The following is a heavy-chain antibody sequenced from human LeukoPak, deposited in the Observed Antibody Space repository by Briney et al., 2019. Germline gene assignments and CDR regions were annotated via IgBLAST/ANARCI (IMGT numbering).Heavy chain of an antibody. D-gene: IGHD7-27*01. CDR1: GFTFSSYA. CDR3: ARAKLGIGNWYFDL. Sequence: GGSLRLSCAASGFTFSSYAMSWVRQAPGKGLEWVSAISGSGTTISYADSVKGRFTISRDNAKNSLYLQMNSLRAEDTAVYYCARAKLGIGNWYFDLWGRGTLVTVSS. V-gene: IGHV3-23*01. J-gene: IGHJ2*01. CDR2: ISGSGTTI.